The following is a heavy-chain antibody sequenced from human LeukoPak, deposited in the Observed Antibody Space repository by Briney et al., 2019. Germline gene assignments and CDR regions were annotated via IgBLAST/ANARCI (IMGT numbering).Heavy chain of an antibody. V-gene: IGHV3-7*01. J-gene: IGHJ4*02. CDR2: IKQDGSEK. D-gene: IGHD2-8*01. CDR1: GFTFSSYW. CDR3: ARGGGFYCTDDVCPPGYSDY. Sequence: PGGSLRLSCAASGFTFSSYWMSWVRQAPGKGLEWVGNIKQDGSEKYYVDYVKGRFTISRDNAKNSLYLQMNSLRAEDTAVYYWARGGGFYCTDDVCPPGYSDYWGQGTLVTVSS.